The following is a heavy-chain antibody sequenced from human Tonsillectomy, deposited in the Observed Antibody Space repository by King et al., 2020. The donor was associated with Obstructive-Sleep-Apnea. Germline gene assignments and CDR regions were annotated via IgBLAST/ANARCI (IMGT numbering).Heavy chain of an antibody. J-gene: IGHJ4*02. CDR2: IYYSGST. CDR1: GGSISSGGYY. D-gene: IGHD1-26*01. V-gene: IGHV4-31*03. CDR3: ARAGSWETVPDFDY. Sequence: QLQESGPGLVKPSQTLSLTCTVSGGSISSGGYYWSWIRQHPGKGLEWIGYIYYSGSTFYNPSLKSRVTISVDTAKNQFSLKLSSVTAADTAVYYCARAGSWETVPDFDYWGQGTLVTVSS.